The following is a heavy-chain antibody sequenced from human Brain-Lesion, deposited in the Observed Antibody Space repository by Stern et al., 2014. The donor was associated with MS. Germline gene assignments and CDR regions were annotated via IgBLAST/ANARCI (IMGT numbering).Heavy chain of an antibody. D-gene: IGHD1-26*01. CDR1: GYTLTELS. V-gene: IGHV1-24*01. CDR3: ATLSPGAGGNYYRHFDY. J-gene: IGHJ4*02. Sequence: DQLVESGAEVKKPGASVKVSCKVSGYTLTELSMHWVRQAPRKGLEWVGGFDPEDGETIYAQKFQGRVTMTEDTSTDTAYMELSSLRSEDTAVYYCATLSPGAGGNYYRHFDYWGQGTLVTVSS. CDR2: FDPEDGET.